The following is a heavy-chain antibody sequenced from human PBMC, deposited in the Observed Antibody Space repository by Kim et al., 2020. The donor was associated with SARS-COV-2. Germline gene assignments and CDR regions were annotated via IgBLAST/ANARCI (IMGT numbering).Heavy chain of an antibody. CDR1: GGSMSSGGYY. J-gene: IGHJ5*02. D-gene: IGHD3-10*01. CDR3: TRIPVEASGTFGGFEP. CDR2: RSYNGIS. V-gene: IGHV4-31*03. Sequence: SETLSLTCTVSGGSMSSGGYYWNWVRPGPGKGLEWSAYRSYNGISNYNPPLRGRVFASVDTSKSQFSLKLGSVTAADTAVCYCTRIPVEASGTFGGFEP.